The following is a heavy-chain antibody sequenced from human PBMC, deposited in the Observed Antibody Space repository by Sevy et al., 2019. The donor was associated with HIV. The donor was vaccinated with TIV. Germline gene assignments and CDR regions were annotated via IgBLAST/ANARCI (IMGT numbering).Heavy chain of an antibody. CDR2: ISGSGGST. Sequence: GGSLRLSCAASGFTFRSYAMSWVRQAPGKGLEWVSAISGSGGSTYYADSVKGRFTISRDNSKNTLYLQMNSLRAEDTAVYYCANSPLRCSGGSCYGTDYWGQGTLVTVSS. CDR3: ANSPLRCSGGSCYGTDY. V-gene: IGHV3-23*01. D-gene: IGHD2-15*01. J-gene: IGHJ4*02. CDR1: GFTFRSYA.